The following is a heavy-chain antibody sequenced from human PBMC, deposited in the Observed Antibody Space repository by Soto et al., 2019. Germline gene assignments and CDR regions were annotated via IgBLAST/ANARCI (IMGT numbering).Heavy chain of an antibody. CDR3: VSQRTSVLTQAYFDY. CDR2: VYYRGRS. J-gene: IGHJ4*02. V-gene: IGHV4-39*01. D-gene: IGHD2-8*01. CDR1: GGSVSNSNYY. Sequence: SETLSLTCTVSGGSVSNSNYYWGWIRQSPGKGLEWIGSVYYRGRSYSKSSVKSRVTISVDTSKNQFSLNLNSVSASDTAVYYCVSQRTSVLTQAYFDYWGPGALVTVSS.